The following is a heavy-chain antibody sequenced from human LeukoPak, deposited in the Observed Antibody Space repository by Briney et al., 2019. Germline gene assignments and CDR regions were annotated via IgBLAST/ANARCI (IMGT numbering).Heavy chain of an antibody. CDR3: ATAPRYSGYVDYYGMDV. J-gene: IGHJ6*02. V-gene: IGHV1-24*01. D-gene: IGHD5-12*01. CDR2: FDPGDGET. CDR1: GYTLTELS. Sequence: GSVKVSCKVSGYTLTELSMHWVRQAPGKGLEWMGGFDPGDGETIYAQKFQGRVTMTEDTSTDTAYMELSSLRSEDTAVYYCATAPRYSGYVDYYGMDVWGQGTTVTVSS.